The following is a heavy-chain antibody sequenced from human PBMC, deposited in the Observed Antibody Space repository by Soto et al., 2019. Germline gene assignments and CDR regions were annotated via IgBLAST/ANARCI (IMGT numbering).Heavy chain of an antibody. Sequence: ASVKVSCKASGYTFTSYDINWVRQATGQGLEWMGWMNPNSGNTGYAQKFQGRVTMTRNTSISTAYMELSSLRSEDTAVYYCARARRWDCSSTSCSYYYYYYMDVWGKGTTVTVSS. CDR2: MNPNSGNT. J-gene: IGHJ6*03. CDR3: ARARRWDCSSTSCSYYYYYYMDV. CDR1: GYTFTSYD. D-gene: IGHD2-2*01. V-gene: IGHV1-8*01.